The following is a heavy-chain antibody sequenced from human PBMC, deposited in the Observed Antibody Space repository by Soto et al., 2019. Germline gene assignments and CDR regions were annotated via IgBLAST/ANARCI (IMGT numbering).Heavy chain of an antibody. J-gene: IGHJ2*01. CDR2: IYYSGST. CDR3: ARRAGSSGWYGPACWYFDL. D-gene: IGHD6-19*01. V-gene: IGHV4-59*08. Sequence: QVQLQESGPGLVKPSETLSLTCTVSGGSISSYYWSWIRQPPGKGLEWIGYIYYSGSTNYNPSLNGRVTLSVDTSKNQFSLKLSSVTAADTAVYYWARRAGSSGWYGPACWYFDLWGRGTLVTVSS. CDR1: GGSISSYY.